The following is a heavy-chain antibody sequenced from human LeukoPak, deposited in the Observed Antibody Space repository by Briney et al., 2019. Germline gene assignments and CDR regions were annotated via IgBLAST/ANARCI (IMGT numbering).Heavy chain of an antibody. D-gene: IGHD3-10*01. CDR2: ISYDGSNK. CDR1: GFTFSSYA. J-gene: IGHJ4*02. V-gene: IGHV3-30-3*01. Sequence: QPGRSLRLSCAASGFTFSSYAMHWVRQAPGKGLEGVAVISYDGSNKYYADSVKGRFTISRDNSKNTLYLQMNSLRAEDTAVYYCARDDYYGSGSYLDYWGQGTLVTVSS. CDR3: ARDDYYGSGSYLDY.